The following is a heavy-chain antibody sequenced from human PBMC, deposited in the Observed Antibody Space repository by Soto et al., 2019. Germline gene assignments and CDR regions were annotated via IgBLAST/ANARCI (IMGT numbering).Heavy chain of an antibody. CDR2: IYYSGST. CDR3: ASHEAGYSGYESDY. D-gene: IGHD5-12*01. J-gene: IGHJ4*02. V-gene: IGHV4-31*03. Sequence: QVQLQESGPGLVKPSQTLSLTCTVSGGSISSGGYYWSWIRQHPGKGLEWIGYIYYSGSTYYNPPLKSRVTXXVXTXXNQFSLKLSSVTAADTAVYYCASHEAGYSGYESDYWGQGTLVTVSS. CDR1: GGSISSGGYY.